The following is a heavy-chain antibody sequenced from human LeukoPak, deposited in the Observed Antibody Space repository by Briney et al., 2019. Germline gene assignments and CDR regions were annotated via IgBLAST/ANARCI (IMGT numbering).Heavy chain of an antibody. J-gene: IGHJ4*02. CDR1: GFTFSAYS. CDR3: ARRGAGDYGFDY. Sequence: GGSLRLSCATSGFTFSAYSIMWVRQAPGKGLEWVSSLSGNSDYIFYADSVKGRFTISRDNSRSSLYLQMNSLRGDDTAVYYCARRGAGDYGFDYWGQGILVTVSS. CDR2: LSGNSDYI. D-gene: IGHD3-16*01. V-gene: IGHV3-21*01.